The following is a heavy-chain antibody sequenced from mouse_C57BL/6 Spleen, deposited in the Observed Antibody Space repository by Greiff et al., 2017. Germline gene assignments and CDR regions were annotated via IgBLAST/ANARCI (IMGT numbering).Heavy chain of an antibody. Sequence: QVQLQQSGAELVKPGASVKLSCKASGYTFTSYWMQWVKQRPGQGLEWIGEIDPSDSYTNYNQKFKGKATLTVDTSSSTAYMQLSSLTSEDSAVYYCARRSLTTVVPYWYFDVWGTGTTVTVSS. J-gene: IGHJ1*03. CDR3: ARRSLTTVVPYWYFDV. CDR1: GYTFTSYW. D-gene: IGHD1-1*01. V-gene: IGHV1-50*01. CDR2: IDPSDSYT.